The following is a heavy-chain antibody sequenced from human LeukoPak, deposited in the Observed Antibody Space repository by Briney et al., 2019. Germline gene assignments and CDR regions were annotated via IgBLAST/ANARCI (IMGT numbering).Heavy chain of an antibody. CDR1: GDSLSSGGYS. J-gene: IGHJ3*02. Sequence: SQTLSLTCSVSGDSLSSGGYSWTWIRQPPGAGLEWIGYIHHTGSPYYNPSLKSRVTISVDRSKNQFSLKLSSVTAADTAVYYCASLPAVLNIWGQGTMVTVSS. CDR3: ASLPAVLNI. V-gene: IGHV4-30-2*01. D-gene: IGHD2-8*01. CDR2: IHHTGSP.